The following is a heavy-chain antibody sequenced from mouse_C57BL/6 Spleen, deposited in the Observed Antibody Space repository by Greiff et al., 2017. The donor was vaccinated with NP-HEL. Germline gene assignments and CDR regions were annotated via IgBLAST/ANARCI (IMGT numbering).Heavy chain of an antibody. J-gene: IGHJ2*01. CDR3: TSPITTVVPDY. CDR1: GYTFTDYE. D-gene: IGHD1-1*01. CDR2: IDPETGGT. Sequence: ESGAELVRPGASVTLSCKASGYTFTDYEMHWVKQTPVHGLEWIGAIDPETGGTAYNQKFKGKAILTADKSSSTAYMELRSLTSEDSAVYYCTSPITTVVPDYWGQGTTLTVSS. V-gene: IGHV1-15*01.